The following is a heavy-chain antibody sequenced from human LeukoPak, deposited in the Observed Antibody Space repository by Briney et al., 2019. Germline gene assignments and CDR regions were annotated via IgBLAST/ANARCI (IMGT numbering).Heavy chain of an antibody. Sequence: PSETLSLKCTVSGYSINSGYYWGWIRQPPGKGLERIGSICRSGSTYYNPSLKSRVTISVDTSKNQFSLKLSSVTAADTAVYYCASYDFWSGYPIDYWGQGTLVTVSS. D-gene: IGHD3-3*01. V-gene: IGHV4-38-2*02. CDR1: GYSINSGYY. J-gene: IGHJ4*02. CDR2: ICRSGST. CDR3: ASYDFWSGYPIDY.